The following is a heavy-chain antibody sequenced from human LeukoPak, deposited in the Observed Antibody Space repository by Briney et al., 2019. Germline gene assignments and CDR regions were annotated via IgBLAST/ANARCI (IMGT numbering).Heavy chain of an antibody. J-gene: IGHJ4*02. Sequence: ASVNVSFKASGYTFTSYAMHWVRQAPGQRLEWMGWINAGNGNTKYSQKFQGRVTITRDTSASTAYMELSSLRSEDTAVYYCARVSPYVFGGVYYGAPPAGHFDYGGREP. D-gene: IGHD3-3*01. CDR1: GYTFTSYA. V-gene: IGHV1-3*01. CDR3: ARVSPYVFGGVYYGAPPAGHFDY. CDR2: INAGNGNT.